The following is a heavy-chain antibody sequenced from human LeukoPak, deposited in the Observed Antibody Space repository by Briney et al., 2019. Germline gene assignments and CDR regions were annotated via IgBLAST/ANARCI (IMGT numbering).Heavy chain of an antibody. J-gene: IGHJ5*02. V-gene: IGHV3-66*02. CDR1: RFTVSSNY. CDR2: IYSGGST. CDR3: ARGNIVVVPAADNWFDP. D-gene: IGHD2-2*01. Sequence: PGGSLRLSCAASRFTVSSNYMSWVRQAPGKGLEWVSVIYSGGSTYYADSVKGRFTISRDNSKNTLYLQMNSLRAEDTAVYYCARGNIVVVPAADNWFDPWGQGTLVTVSS.